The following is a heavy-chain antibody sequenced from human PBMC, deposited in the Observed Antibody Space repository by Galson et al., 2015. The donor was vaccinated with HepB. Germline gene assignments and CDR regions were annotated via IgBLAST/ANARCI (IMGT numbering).Heavy chain of an antibody. V-gene: IGHV3-21*01. J-gene: IGHJ6*02. CDR2: ISSSGSSI. CDR3: ARDREVRGIINYYYGMDV. Sequence: SLRLSCAASGFTFNTYSMNWVRQAPGKGLEWVSSISSSGSSIYYADSVKGRFTVSRDNAKNSLYLQMNSLRAEDTAVYYCARDREVRGIINYYYGMDVWGQGTTVTVSS. CDR1: GFTFNTYS. D-gene: IGHD3-10*01.